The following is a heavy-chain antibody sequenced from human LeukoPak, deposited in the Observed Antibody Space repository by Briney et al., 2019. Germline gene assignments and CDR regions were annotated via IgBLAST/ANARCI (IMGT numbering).Heavy chain of an antibody. CDR1: GGSISSGGYS. CDR3: ASMVRGENDAFDI. D-gene: IGHD3-10*01. Sequence: PSETLSPTCAVSGGSISSGGYSWSWIRQPPGKGLEWIGYIYHSGSTYYNPSLKSRVTISVDRSKNQFSLKLSSVTAADTAVYYCASMVRGENDAFDIWGQGTMVTVSS. J-gene: IGHJ3*02. V-gene: IGHV4-30-2*01. CDR2: IYHSGST.